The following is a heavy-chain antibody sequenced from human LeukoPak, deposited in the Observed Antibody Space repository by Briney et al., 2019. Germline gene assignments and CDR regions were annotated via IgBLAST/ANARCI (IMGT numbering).Heavy chain of an antibody. V-gene: IGHV4-61*02. CDR3: ARSNYYDSSGYSLFDY. Sequence: SQTLSLTCTVSGGSISSGSYYWSWIRQPAGKGLEWIGRIYTSGSTNYNPSLKSRVTISVDTSKNQFPLKLSSVTAADTAVYYCARSNYYDSSGYSLFDYWGQGTLVTVSS. D-gene: IGHD3-22*01. CDR1: GGSISSGSYY. CDR2: IYTSGST. J-gene: IGHJ4*02.